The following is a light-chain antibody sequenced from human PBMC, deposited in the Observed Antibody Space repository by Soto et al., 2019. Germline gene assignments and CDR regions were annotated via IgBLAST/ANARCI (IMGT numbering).Light chain of an antibody. J-gene: IGKJ1*01. CDR2: KAS. CDR3: QQYNSYWT. V-gene: IGKV1-5*03. CDR1: QSISSW. Sequence: DLQMTQSPSTLSASVGDRVTITCRASQSISSWLAGYQQKPGKAPKLLIYKASSLESGAPSRFSGSGSGTEFTLTISSLQPDDFATYYCQQYNSYWTFGQGTKVEIK.